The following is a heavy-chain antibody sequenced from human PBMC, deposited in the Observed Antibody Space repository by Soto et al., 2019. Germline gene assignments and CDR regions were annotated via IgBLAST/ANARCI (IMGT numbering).Heavy chain of an antibody. Sequence: QVQFVQSGAEVKKPGASVKVSCTASGYTFTSYAIHWVRQAPGQRLEWMGWINAGNGNPKYSQKFQGRITITRDTSASTAYMELRSLTSEDTAVYYCAREVPRGNGWYHWFDPWGQGTLVTVSS. CDR2: INAGNGNP. CDR1: GYTFTSYA. D-gene: IGHD6-19*01. V-gene: IGHV1-3*01. CDR3: AREVPRGNGWYHWFDP. J-gene: IGHJ5*02.